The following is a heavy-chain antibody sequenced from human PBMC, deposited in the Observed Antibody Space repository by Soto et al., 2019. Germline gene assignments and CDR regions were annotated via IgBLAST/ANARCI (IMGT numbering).Heavy chain of an antibody. Sequence: EVQLLDSGGGLVQPGGSLRLSCAASGFTFNNYAMPWVRQAPGKGLEWVSALSGGGDTTSYADSVKGRFTVSRDGSKNTLYLQMSSLRAEDTALYYCAKGRGGSGSLTPRVDFWGQGTLVTVSS. V-gene: IGHV3-23*01. CDR2: LSGGGDTT. J-gene: IGHJ4*02. CDR3: AKGRGGSGSLTPRVDF. CDR1: GFTFNNYA. D-gene: IGHD3-10*01.